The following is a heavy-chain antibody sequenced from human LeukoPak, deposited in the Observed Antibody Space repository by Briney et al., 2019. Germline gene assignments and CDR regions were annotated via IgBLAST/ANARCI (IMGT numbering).Heavy chain of an antibody. Sequence: PSETLSLTCTVSGGSISSNYWSWIRQPPGKGLEWIGYIYYSGSTNYNPSLKSRVTISVDTSENQFSLKLSSVTAADTAVYYCARAYSSSTNAFDIWGKGTMVTVSS. J-gene: IGHJ3*02. V-gene: IGHV4-59*01. D-gene: IGHD6-6*01. CDR2: IYYSGST. CDR1: GGSISSNY. CDR3: ARAYSSSTNAFDI.